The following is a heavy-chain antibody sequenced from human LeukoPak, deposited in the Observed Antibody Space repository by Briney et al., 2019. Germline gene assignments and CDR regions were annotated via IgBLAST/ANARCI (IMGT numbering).Heavy chain of an antibody. D-gene: IGHD3-16*01. CDR1: GYDFTAYW. Sequence: GESLKISCKGFGYDFTAYWIAWVRQKPGGGLEWMGHINPINSEITDSPSFQGQVTISVDNSINVAYLQLNSLKASDTAMYYCARHYHHAWFGYWGQGSPVIVSS. CDR2: INPINSEI. CDR3: ARHYHHAWFGY. V-gene: IGHV5-51*01. J-gene: IGHJ4*02.